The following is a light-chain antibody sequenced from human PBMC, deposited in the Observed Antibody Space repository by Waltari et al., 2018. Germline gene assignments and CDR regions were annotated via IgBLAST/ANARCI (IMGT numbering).Light chain of an antibody. CDR3: SSYAGSNPDVV. J-gene: IGLJ2*01. V-gene: IGLV2-8*01. CDR2: EVS. CDR1: RSDVGGYNY. Sequence: QSALPQPPSASGSPGQSVTISCTGTRSDVGGYNYGSWYQQHPGKAPNLMFYEVSKRPSGVPDRFSGSKSGNTASLTVSGLQAEDEADYYCSSYAGSNPDVVFGGGTKLTVL.